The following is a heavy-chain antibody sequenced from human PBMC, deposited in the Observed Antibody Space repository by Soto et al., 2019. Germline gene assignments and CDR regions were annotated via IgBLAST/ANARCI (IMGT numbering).Heavy chain of an antibody. J-gene: IGHJ5*02. CDR2: ISGSGGST. CDR1: GFTFSSYA. D-gene: IGHD2-21*02. V-gene: IGHV3-23*01. Sequence: GGSLRLSCAASGFTFSSYAMSWVRQAPGKGLEWVSAISGSGGSTYYADSVKGRFTISRDNSKNTLYLQMNSLRAEDTAVYYCAKEEVGVVVTATSTQTYNWFDPWGQGTLVTVSS. CDR3: AKEEVGVVVTATSTQTYNWFDP.